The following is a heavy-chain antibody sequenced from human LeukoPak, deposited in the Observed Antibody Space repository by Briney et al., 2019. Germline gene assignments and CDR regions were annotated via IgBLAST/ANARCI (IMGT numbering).Heavy chain of an antibody. CDR1: GYTFTSYG. V-gene: IGHV1-18*01. D-gene: IGHD6-13*01. J-gene: IGHJ4*02. CDR3: ARVGSSSWYAARGYFDY. CDR2: ISAYNGNT. Sequence: ASVKVSCKASGYTFTSYGISWVRQAPGQGLEWMGWISAYNGNTNYAQKLQGRVTMTTDTSTSTAYMELRSLRSDDTAVYYCARVGSSSWYAARGYFDYWGQGTLVTASS.